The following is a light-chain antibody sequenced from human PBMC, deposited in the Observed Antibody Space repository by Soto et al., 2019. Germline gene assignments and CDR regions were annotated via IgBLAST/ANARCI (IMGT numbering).Light chain of an antibody. CDR1: NSNIGSRY. V-gene: IGLV1-47*02. J-gene: IGLJ3*02. CDR3: AAWDDSLSVWV. CDR2: SNN. Sequence: QLVLTQPPSASGTPGQRVTISCSGTNSNIGSRYVSWYQHLPGTAPKLLIYSNNQRPSGVPDRFSGSRSGTSASLAISGLRSEDEADYYCAAWDDSLSVWVFGGGTKLTVL.